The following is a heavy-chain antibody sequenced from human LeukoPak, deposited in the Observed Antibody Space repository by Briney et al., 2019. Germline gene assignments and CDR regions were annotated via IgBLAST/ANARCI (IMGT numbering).Heavy chain of an antibody. Sequence: PSETLSLTCTVSGGSISSYYWSWIRQPPGKGLEWIGYIYYSGSTNYNPSLKSRVTISVDTSKNQFSLKLSSVTAADTAVYYCARDRPVAGITWYGWFDPWGQGTLVTVSS. CDR1: GGSISSYY. CDR2: IYYSGST. V-gene: IGHV4-59*01. CDR3: ARDRPVAGITWYGWFDP. D-gene: IGHD6-19*01. J-gene: IGHJ5*02.